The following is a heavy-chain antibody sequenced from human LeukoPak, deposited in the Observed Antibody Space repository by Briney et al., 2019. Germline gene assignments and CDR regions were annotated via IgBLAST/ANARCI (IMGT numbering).Heavy chain of an antibody. Sequence: GGSLRLSCAASGFTFSTYVMNWVRQAPGKGLEWISYIHSSSSSIYYADSVKGRFTISRDNAKNSLYLQMNSLRDEDTAVYFCARDRLGAGSFDIWGQGTMVTVSS. V-gene: IGHV3-48*02. CDR3: ARDRLGAGSFDI. CDR1: GFTFSTYV. J-gene: IGHJ3*02. CDR2: IHSSSSSI. D-gene: IGHD7-27*01.